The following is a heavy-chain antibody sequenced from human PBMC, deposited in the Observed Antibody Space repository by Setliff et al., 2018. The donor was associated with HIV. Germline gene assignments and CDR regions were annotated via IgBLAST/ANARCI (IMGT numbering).Heavy chain of an antibody. CDR3: ARLRLYNSALDY. CDR1: GFSVSNNY. J-gene: IGHJ4*02. Sequence: GGSLRLSCAASGFSVSNNYMSWVRQAPGKGLEWVSTIYSGGSTFHADSVKGRFTLSRDNSKNALYLQMDSLRPEDTAVYYCARLRLYNSALDYWGQGTLVTVS. CDR2: IYSGGST. D-gene: IGHD3-10*01. V-gene: IGHV3-66*02.